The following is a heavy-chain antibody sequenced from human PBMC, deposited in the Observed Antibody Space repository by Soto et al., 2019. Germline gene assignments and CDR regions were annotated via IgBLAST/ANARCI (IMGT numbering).Heavy chain of an antibody. CDR1: GFTFSDYY. CDR2: ISSSGSYT. J-gene: IGHJ6*02. CDR3: ARTYCGGDCYPTPRYYGMDV. Sequence: GSLRLSCAASGFTFSDYYMTWIRQAPGKGLEWVSYISSSGSYTNYADSVKGRFTISRDNAKNSLYLQMNSLRAEDTAVYYCARTYCGGDCYPTPRYYGMDVWGQGTTVTAP. V-gene: IGHV3-11*06. D-gene: IGHD2-21*02.